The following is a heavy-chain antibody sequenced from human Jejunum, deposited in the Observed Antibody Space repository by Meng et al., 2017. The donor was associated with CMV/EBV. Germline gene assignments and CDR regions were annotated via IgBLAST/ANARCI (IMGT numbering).Heavy chain of an antibody. CDR3: AREQSSSYAFDI. D-gene: IGHD6-6*01. CDR2: INNDGGTT. CDR1: AFTFSDYG. V-gene: IGHV3-74*03. Sequence: SAFTFSDYGMHWVRHAPGKGLVWVSRINNDGGTTVYADSVKGRFTISRDNAKNTLSLQMNSLRGEDTAVYYCAREQSSSYAFDIWGQGTGVTVSS. J-gene: IGHJ3*02.